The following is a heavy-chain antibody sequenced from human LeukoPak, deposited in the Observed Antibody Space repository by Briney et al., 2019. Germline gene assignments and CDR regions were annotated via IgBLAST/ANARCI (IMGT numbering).Heavy chain of an antibody. Sequence: SETLSLTCNVSGGSISSSSFYWGWIRRPPGKGLEWIGNIYYSWTTYYNPSLKSRVTIPVDTSKNQFSLKLSAVTAADTAVYYCARGSRFSGWYSYWGQGTLVTVSA. V-gene: IGHV4-39*01. J-gene: IGHJ4*02. CDR1: GGSISSSSFY. CDR3: ARGSRFSGWYSY. D-gene: IGHD6-19*01. CDR2: IYYSWTT.